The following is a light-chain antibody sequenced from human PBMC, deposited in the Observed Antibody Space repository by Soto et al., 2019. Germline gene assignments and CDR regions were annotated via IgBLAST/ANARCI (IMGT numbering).Light chain of an antibody. CDR1: QIISSW. CDR3: QQYNSYSRT. CDR2: KAS. V-gene: IGKV1-5*03. J-gene: IGKJ1*01. Sequence: DIQMTQSPSTLSASVGDRVTITCRASQIISSWLAWYQQKPGKAPKLLIYKASSLGTGVPSRFSGSGSGTEYTLTISSLQPDDFATYYCQQYNSYSRTFGQGTKVEIK.